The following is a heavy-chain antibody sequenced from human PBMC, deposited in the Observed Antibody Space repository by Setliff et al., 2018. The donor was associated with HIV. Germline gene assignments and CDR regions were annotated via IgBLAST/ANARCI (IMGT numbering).Heavy chain of an antibody. CDR2: VNHSGST. CDR1: GASSSDYY. J-gene: IGHJ2*01. D-gene: IGHD3-22*01. Sequence: SETLSLTCAVYGASSSDYYWNWIRQPPGKGLEWIGEVNHSGSTNYNPSLKSRVTISVDTSKNQFSLKLSSVTAADTAVYYCARGSSYYYDSSGYLKQYWYFDIWGRGTLVTVSS. V-gene: IGHV4-34*01. CDR3: ARGSSYYYDSSGYLKQYWYFDI.